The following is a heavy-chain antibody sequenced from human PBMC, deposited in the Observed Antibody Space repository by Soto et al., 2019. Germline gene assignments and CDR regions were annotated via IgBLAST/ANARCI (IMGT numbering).Heavy chain of an antibody. D-gene: IGHD3-16*02. V-gene: IGHV3-23*01. CDR2: ISGSGGST. CDR1: GFTFSSYA. J-gene: IGHJ3*02. CDR3: AKVAIRIWGSYLSDAFDI. Sequence: PGGSLRLSCAASGFTFSSYAMSWVRQAPGKGLEWVSAISGSGGSTYYADSVKGRFTISRDNSKNTLYLQMNSLRAEDTAVYYCAKVAIRIWGSYLSDAFDIWGQGTMVTVSS.